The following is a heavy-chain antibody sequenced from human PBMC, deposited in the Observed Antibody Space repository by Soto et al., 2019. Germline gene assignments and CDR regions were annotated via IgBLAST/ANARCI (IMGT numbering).Heavy chain of an antibody. J-gene: IGHJ4*02. Sequence: QVQLVQSGAEVKQPGSSVKVSCQASGGTFSNYAVSWVRQAPGQGLEWMGGIIPMLGTSSHTVKFRARPTISADESTTTASMEMTPLRCDDSAVYYCARAFVRTEGAHFDHWGQGTLVTVSS. CDR1: GGTFSNYA. CDR3: ARAFVRTEGAHFDH. V-gene: IGHV1-69*11. CDR2: IIPMLGTS. D-gene: IGHD3-10*01.